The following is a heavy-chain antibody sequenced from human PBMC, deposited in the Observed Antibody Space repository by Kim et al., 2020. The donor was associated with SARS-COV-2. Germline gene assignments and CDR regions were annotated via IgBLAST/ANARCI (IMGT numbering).Heavy chain of an antibody. CDR3: ARDLTAPVLLGH. V-gene: IGHV3-48*01. D-gene: IGHD1-26*01. J-gene: IGHJ4*02. Sequence: GGSLRLSCAASGYTFSSYSMNWVRQAPGKGLEWISYISRSSSSIYYADSVKGRFNISRDNARNSLYLQMNSLTAEDTAVYYCARDLTAPVLLGHWGQGTLVTVSS. CDR2: ISRSSSSI. CDR1: GYTFSSYS.